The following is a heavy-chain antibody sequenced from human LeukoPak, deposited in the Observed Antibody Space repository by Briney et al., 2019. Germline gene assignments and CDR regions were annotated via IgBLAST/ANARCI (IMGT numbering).Heavy chain of an antibody. CDR3: GRGLPGGKYYYMAV. D-gene: IGHD4-23*01. CDR2: IGTASYT. V-gene: IGHV3-13*01. CDR1: GFPFSILD. Sequence: GGPLTLPCAPSGFPFSILDMHWVRQPTEQGLEGVSTIGTASYTYLPVSVEGRFPRSRDNAKNSLYLQMNSLTAGDTAVYYCGRGLPGGKYYYMAVWGEGTTVTVSS. J-gene: IGHJ6*03.